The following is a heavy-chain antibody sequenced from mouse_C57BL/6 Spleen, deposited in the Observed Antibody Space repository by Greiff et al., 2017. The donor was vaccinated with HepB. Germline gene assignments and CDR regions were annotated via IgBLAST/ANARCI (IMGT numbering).Heavy chain of an antibody. J-gene: IGHJ1*03. CDR3: AYYYGRSYDWYFDV. Sequence: QVQLKESGTELVKPGASVKLSCKASGYTFTSYWMHWVKQRPGPGLEWIGNINPSNGGTNYNEKFKSKATLTVDKYSSTADMQLSSLTSEDSAVYYCAYYYGRSYDWYFDVWGTGTTVTVSS. CDR1: GYTFTSYW. CDR2: INPSNGGT. V-gene: IGHV1-53*01. D-gene: IGHD1-1*01.